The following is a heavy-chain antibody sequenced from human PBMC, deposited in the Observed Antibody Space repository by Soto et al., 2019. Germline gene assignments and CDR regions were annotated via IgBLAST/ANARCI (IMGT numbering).Heavy chain of an antibody. CDR3: AVPGAGDFDY. D-gene: IGHD6-13*01. J-gene: IGHJ4*02. Sequence: SESRSRTCAVCGASISTNNWWSLVRQPPGKGRECIGEVYHSGSTNCNPSLKSRVTISIDKSKNQFSLRLTSMTAADTAVYYCAVPGAGDFDYWSQRPLVTVSS. V-gene: IGHV4-4*02. CDR1: GASISTNNW. CDR2: VYHSGST.